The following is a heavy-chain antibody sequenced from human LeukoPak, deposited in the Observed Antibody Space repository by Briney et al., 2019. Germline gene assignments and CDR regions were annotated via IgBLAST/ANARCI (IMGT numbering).Heavy chain of an antibody. CDR3: AKDTAIIGVAGTSAY. J-gene: IGHJ4*02. V-gene: IGHV1-2*02. Sequence: ASVKVSCKASGYTFTGYYMHWVRPAPGQGLEWTGWINPNSGGTNYAQKFQGRVTMTRDTSISTAYMELSRLRSDDTAVYYCAKDTAIIGVAGTSAYWGQGTLVTVSS. CDR2: INPNSGGT. D-gene: IGHD6-19*01. CDR1: GYTFTGYY.